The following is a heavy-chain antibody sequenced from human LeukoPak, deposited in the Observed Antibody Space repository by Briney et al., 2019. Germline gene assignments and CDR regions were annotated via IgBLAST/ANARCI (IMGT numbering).Heavy chain of an antibody. CDR1: GLTFSSSV. Sequence: GGSLRLSCAASGLTFSSSVMHWVRQAPGKGLGWVSRINTDGSVTSYADSVRGRFTVSIDDAMDTLYRQMASLSAEDSAVYYCARDFVWLLYEHWGHGTLVTVSS. CDR3: ARDFVWLLYEH. V-gene: IGHV3-74*01. CDR2: INTDGSVT. J-gene: IGHJ4*01. D-gene: IGHD3-3*01.